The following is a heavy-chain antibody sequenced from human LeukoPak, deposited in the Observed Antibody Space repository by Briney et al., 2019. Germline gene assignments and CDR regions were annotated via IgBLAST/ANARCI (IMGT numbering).Heavy chain of an antibody. Sequence: GRSLRLSCAASRLTFSSYAMHWVRQPPGKGLEWVAVIPYDGNNKYYADSVRGRFTISRDNSKNTLYLRMNSLRPEDTAVYYCASSRFDWLPYFEYWGQGTLVTVSS. CDR2: IPYDGNNK. CDR1: RLTFSSYA. V-gene: IGHV3-30-3*01. D-gene: IGHD3-9*01. CDR3: ASSRFDWLPYFEY. J-gene: IGHJ4*02.